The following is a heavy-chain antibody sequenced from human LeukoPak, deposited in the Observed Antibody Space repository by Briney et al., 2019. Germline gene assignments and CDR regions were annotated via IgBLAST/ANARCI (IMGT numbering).Heavy chain of an antibody. CDR1: GGSFSGYY. J-gene: IGHJ4*02. D-gene: IGHD5-12*01. V-gene: IGHV4-34*01. Sequence: SETLSLTCAVYGGSFSGYYWSWIRQPPGKGLEWIGEINHSGSTNYNPSLKSRVAMSADTPKDQFSLKLSSTTAADTAVYYCARAPVATPSEFDYWGQGTLVTVSS. CDR3: ARAPVATPSEFDY. CDR2: INHSGST.